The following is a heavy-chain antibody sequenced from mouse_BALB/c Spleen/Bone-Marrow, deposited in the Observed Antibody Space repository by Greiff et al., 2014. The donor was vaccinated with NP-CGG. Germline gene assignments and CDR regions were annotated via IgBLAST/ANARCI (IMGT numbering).Heavy chain of an antibody. CDR2: IDTSDSYT. Sequence: QVQLQQSGAELGMPGASVKMSCKASGYTFTDNWIYWVKQRPGQGLEWIGAIDTSDSYTNYNQKFMGKASLTVDASSSTAYVQVSSLTSDDSAVYYCARGGYDCSFDYWGQGTSVTVSS. CDR1: GYTFTDNW. J-gene: IGHJ4*01. D-gene: IGHD2-4*01. CDR3: ARGGYDCSFDY. V-gene: IGHV1-69*01.